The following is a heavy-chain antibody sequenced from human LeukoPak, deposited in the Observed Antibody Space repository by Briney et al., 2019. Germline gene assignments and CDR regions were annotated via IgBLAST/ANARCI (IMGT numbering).Heavy chain of an antibody. Sequence: GGSLRLSCAASGFTFSTHSMSWVRQAPGTGLEWVATMSSGGGLYYAGSVKGRFTISRGNAKNALYLQMNSLRAEDTAVFYCARDSSGWSRDCWGQGTLVTV. V-gene: IGHV3-21*06. CDR2: MSSGGGL. CDR1: GFTFSTHS. D-gene: IGHD6-19*01. J-gene: IGHJ4*02. CDR3: ARDSSGWSRDC.